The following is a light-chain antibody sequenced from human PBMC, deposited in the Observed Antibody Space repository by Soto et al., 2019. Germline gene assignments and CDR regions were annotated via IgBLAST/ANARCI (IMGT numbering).Light chain of an antibody. CDR3: SSYTSSSTYVL. V-gene: IGLV2-14*01. J-gene: IGLJ2*01. Sequence: QSALTQPASVSGSPGQSITIPGTGTSSDVGGYNYVSWYQQHPGKAPKLMLYDVSNRPSGVSNRFSGSKSGNTASLTISGIQAEDEADYYCSSYTSSSTYVLFGGVTNLTVL. CDR2: DVS. CDR1: SSDVGGYNY.